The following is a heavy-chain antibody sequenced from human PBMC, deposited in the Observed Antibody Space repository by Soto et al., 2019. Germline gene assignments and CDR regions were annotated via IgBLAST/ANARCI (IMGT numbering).Heavy chain of an antibody. D-gene: IGHD6-19*01. V-gene: IGHV3-30*18. CDR1: GFTFSSYG. CDR2: ISYDGSNK. Sequence: QVQLVESGGGVVQPGRSLRLSCAASGFTFSSYGMHWVRQAPGKGLEWVAVISYDGSNKYYADSVKGRFTISRDNSKNTLYLQMNSLRAEDTAVYYCAKDSGSGWLYYYYYGMDVWGQGTTVTVSS. CDR3: AKDSGSGWLYYYYYGMDV. J-gene: IGHJ6*02.